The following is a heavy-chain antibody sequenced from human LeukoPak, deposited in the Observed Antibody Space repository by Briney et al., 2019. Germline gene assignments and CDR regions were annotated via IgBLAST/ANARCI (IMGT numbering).Heavy chain of an antibody. D-gene: IGHD6-6*01. CDR2: INHSGST. Sequence: SETLSLTCAFYGGSFSGYYWSWIRQPPGKGLEWIGEINHSGSTNYNPSLKSRVTISVDTSKNQFSLKLSSVTAADTAVYYCARKGKKQLGYWGQGTLVTVSS. CDR3: ARKGKKQLGY. V-gene: IGHV4-34*01. J-gene: IGHJ4*02. CDR1: GGSFSGYY.